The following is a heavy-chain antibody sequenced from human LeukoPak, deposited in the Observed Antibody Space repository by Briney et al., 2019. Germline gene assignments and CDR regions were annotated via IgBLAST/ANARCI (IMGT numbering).Heavy chain of an antibody. D-gene: IGHD1-14*01. J-gene: IGHJ5*01. Sequence: SETLSLTCNVSGGSINNFYWNWIRQPPGKGLQWIGYTYYGGSTYYSPSLRSRVAISIDASKNQVSLRLNSVTSADTAVYSCVRGPTRSWYDSWGQGTLVTVSS. V-gene: IGHV4-59*01. CDR1: GGSINNFY. CDR3: VRGPTRSWYDS. CDR2: TYYGGST.